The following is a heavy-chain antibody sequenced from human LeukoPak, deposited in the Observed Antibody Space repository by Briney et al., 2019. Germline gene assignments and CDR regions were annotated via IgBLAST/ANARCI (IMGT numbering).Heavy chain of an antibody. V-gene: IGHV5-51*01. D-gene: IGHD5-24*01. CDR1: GFTFSNYA. CDR3: ARRGDGYNSYYYYMDV. Sequence: GGSLRLSCAASGFTFSNYAMSWVRQMPGKGLEWMGIIYPGDSDTRYSPSFQGQVTISADKSISTAYLQWSSLKASDTAMYYCARRGDGYNSYYYYMDVWGKGTTVTVSS. J-gene: IGHJ6*03. CDR2: IYPGDSDT.